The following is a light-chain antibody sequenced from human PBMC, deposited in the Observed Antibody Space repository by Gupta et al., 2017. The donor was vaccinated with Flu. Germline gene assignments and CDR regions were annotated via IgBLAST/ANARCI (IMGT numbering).Light chain of an antibody. CDR1: QSVSSS. Sequence: EIVLTQSPATLSVSPGERATLSCRASQSVSSSLAWYQPKPGEAPRLLIYGASTRATGIAARFSGSGSGTEFTLTISSLQSEDFAVYYCQQYKNWPEYPFGQGTKLEIK. CDR3: QQYKNWPEYP. CDR2: GAS. J-gene: IGKJ2*01. V-gene: IGKV3-15*01.